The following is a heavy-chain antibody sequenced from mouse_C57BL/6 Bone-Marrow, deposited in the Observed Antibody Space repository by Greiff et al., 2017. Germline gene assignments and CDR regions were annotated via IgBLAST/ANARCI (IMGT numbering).Heavy chain of an antibody. CDR2: INPSTGGT. D-gene: IGHD3-2*02. CDR3: ANSTGYGGFAY. CDR1: GYSFTGYY. J-gene: IGHJ3*01. Sequence: EVQLQQSGPELVKPGASVKISCKASGYSFTGYYMNWVKQSPEKSLEWIGEINPSTGGTTYNQKFKAKATLTVDKSSSTAYMQLKSLTSEASAVYYGANSTGYGGFAYWGQGTLVTVSA. V-gene: IGHV1-42*01.